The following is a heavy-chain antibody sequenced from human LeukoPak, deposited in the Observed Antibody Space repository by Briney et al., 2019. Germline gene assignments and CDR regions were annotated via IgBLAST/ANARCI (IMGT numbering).Heavy chain of an antibody. CDR1: GGSISSSSYY. CDR2: LYYSGST. V-gene: IGHV4-39*01. CDR3: GSYRNWFDP. J-gene: IGHJ5*02. Sequence: SETLSLTCTVSGGSISSSSYYWGWIRQPPGKGLEWIGSLYYSGSTYYNPSLKSRVTISVDTSKNQFSLKLSSVTAADTAVYYCGSYRNWFDPWGQGTLVTVSS.